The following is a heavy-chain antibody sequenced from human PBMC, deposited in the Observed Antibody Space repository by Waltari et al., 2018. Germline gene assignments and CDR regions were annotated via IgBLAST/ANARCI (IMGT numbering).Heavy chain of an antibody. D-gene: IGHD3-22*01. CDR3: ARAPGVRVGFDF. CDR1: GGSISSYY. CDR2: IHYSGST. J-gene: IGHJ4*02. Sequence: QVQLQESGPGLVKPSETLSLTCTVSGGSISSYYWSWIRQPPGKGLEWIGYIHYSGSTNDNPSLKSRVTMSIDTSKNQFSLELSSVTAADTAVYYCARAPGVRVGFDFWGQGTLVTVSS. V-gene: IGHV4-59*01.